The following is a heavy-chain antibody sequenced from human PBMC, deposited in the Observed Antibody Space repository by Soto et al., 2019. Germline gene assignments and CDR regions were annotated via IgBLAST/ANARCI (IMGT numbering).Heavy chain of an antibody. CDR2: ISGSGGST. D-gene: IGHD3-22*01. Sequence: GGSLRLSCAASGFTFSSYAMSWVRQAPGKGLEWVSAISGSGGSTYYADSVKGRFTISRDNSKNTLYLQMNSLRAEDTAVYYCAKDRHYYDSSGPFDYWGQGTLVTVSS. CDR3: AKDRHYYDSSGPFDY. CDR1: GFTFSSYA. J-gene: IGHJ4*02. V-gene: IGHV3-23*01.